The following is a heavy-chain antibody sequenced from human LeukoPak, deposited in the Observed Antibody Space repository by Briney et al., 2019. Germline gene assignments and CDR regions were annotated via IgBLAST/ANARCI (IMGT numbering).Heavy chain of an antibody. CDR3: ARHTSGWDY. CDR1: GFFVSISG. V-gene: IGHV3-33*01. D-gene: IGHD6-19*01. Sequence: PGGSLRLSSAPSGFFVSISGMRWVRPAPREGLEWVAVIWPDGIITYYADSVKGRFTISRDNSYNPLNLQMISLRAEDTAVYYCARHTSGWDYWGQGTLVTVSS. CDR2: IWPDGIIT. J-gene: IGHJ4*02.